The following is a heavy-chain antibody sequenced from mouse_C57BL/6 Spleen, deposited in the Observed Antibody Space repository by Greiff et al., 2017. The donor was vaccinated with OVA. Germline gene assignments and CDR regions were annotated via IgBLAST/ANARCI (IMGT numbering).Heavy chain of an antibody. D-gene: IGHD1-1*01. CDR3: ERSNNYCSSCLYYFDY. J-gene: IGHJ2*01. Sequence: EVMLVESGPELVKPGDSVKISCKASGYSFTGYFMNWVMQSHGKSLEWIGRINPYNGVTFYNQKFKGTATLTVDKSSSTAHMQLRSLTSEDSAVYYCERSNNYCSSCLYYFDYWGQGTTLTVSS. CDR1: GYSFTGYF. V-gene: IGHV1-20*01. CDR2: INPYNGVT.